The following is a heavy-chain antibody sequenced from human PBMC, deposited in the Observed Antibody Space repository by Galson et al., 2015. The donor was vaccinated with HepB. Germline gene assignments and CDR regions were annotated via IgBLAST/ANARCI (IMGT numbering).Heavy chain of an antibody. CDR2: ISAYNGNT. D-gene: IGHD6-19*01. J-gene: IGHJ5*02. V-gene: IGHV1-18*04. Sequence: SVKVACKASGYTFTSYGSSWVRQAPGQGLEWMGWISAYNGNTNYAQKLQGRVTMTTDTSTSTAYMELRSLRSDDTAVYYCARDPRSDGIAVAGYNWFDPWGQGTLVTVPS. CDR3: ARDPRSDGIAVAGYNWFDP. CDR1: GYTFTSYG.